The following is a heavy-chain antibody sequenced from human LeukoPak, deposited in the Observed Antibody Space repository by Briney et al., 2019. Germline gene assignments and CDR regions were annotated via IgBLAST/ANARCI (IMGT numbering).Heavy chain of an antibody. CDR2: IGTSGSTI. CDR1: GFTFRSYG. V-gene: IGHV3-48*01. CDR3: ARGPPNFDP. J-gene: IGHJ5*02. Sequence: GGSLRLSCAASGFTFRSYGMHWVRQAPGKGLEWLSYIGTSGSTIYYADSVKGRFTISRDNARDSLYLQMNSLRAEDTAVYYCARGPPNFDPWGQGTLVTVSS.